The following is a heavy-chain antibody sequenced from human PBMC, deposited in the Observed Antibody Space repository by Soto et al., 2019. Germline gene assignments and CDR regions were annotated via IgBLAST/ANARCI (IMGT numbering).Heavy chain of an antibody. Sequence: AASVKVSCKASGGTFSRYSITWVRQAPGHGLEWIGRIIPIFGIPTYAQKFQGRVTFTADESTSTAYMELSSLRSDDTAVYYCAREDRDRETGLVPAAIDGMDVWGQGTTVTVSS. V-gene: IGHV1-69*13. J-gene: IGHJ6*02. CDR2: IIPIFGIP. CDR3: AREDRDRETGLVPAAIDGMDV. CDR1: GGTFSRYS. D-gene: IGHD2-2*01.